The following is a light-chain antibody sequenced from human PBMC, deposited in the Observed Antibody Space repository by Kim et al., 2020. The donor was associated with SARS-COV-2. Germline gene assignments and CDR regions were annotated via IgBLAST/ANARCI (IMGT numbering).Light chain of an antibody. CDR2: YDS. V-gene: IGLV3-21*04. Sequence: PGKTARITCGGNNIGSKSVPWYQQKPGQAPVLVIYYDSDRPSGIPERFSGSNSGNTATLTISRVEAGDEADYYCQVWDSSSDHPGVFGGGTQLTVL. CDR3: QVWDSSSDHPGV. J-gene: IGLJ3*02. CDR1: NIGSKS.